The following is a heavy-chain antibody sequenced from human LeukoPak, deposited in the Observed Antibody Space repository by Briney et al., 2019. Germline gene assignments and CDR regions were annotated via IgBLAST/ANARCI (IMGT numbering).Heavy chain of an antibody. CDR3: AKDRSGMGYYFDF. D-gene: IGHD1-26*01. Sequence: GGSLRLSCAVSGFTFNTYGTHWVRQTPGKGLEWVALISYDGSNKYYADSVKGRFTISRDNPKNTLYLQMDSLRAEDTAVYYCAKDRSGMGYYFDFWGQGTLVTVSS. CDR1: GFTFNTYG. CDR2: ISYDGSNK. J-gene: IGHJ4*02. V-gene: IGHV3-30*18.